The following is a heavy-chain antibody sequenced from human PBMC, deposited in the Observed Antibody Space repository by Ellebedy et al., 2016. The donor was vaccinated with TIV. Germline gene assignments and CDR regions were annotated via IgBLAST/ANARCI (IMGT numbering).Heavy chain of an antibody. D-gene: IGHD3-9*01. V-gene: IGHV4-34*01. CDR2: INHSGST. Sequence: SETLSLTXAVYGGSFSGYYWSWIRQPPGKGLEWIGEINHSGSTNYNPSPKSRVTISVDTSKNQFSLKLSSVTAADTAVYYCARGPRYYDILTGYYRTTYYFDYWGQGTLVTVSS. CDR3: ARGPRYYDILTGYYRTTYYFDY. CDR1: GGSFSGYY. J-gene: IGHJ4*02.